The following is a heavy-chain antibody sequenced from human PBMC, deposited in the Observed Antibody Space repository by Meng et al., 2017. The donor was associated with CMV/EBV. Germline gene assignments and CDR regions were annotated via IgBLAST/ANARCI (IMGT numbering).Heavy chain of an antibody. CDR1: GFIFSDYY. J-gene: IGHJ6*02. Sequence: GESLKISCAASGFIFSDYYMSWIRQAPGKGLEWVSYITSSGRTKYYADSVKGRFTISRDNAKNSLYLQMNSLRAEDTALYYCARDFANEGVYYYDYYYGMDVWGQGTTVTVSS. CDR2: ITSSGRTK. D-gene: IGHD3-10*01. V-gene: IGHV3-11*01. CDR3: ARDFANEGVYYYDYYYGMDV.